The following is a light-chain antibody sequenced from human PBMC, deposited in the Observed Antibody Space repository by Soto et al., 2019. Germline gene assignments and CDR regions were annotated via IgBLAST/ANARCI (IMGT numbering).Light chain of an antibody. Sequence: QAVVTQQPSASGTPGQRVTISCSGSSSNIGSNYVYWYRQLPGTAPNVLIYRNDERPSGVPDRFSGSKSGSSASLAISGLRSEDEADYYCSAWDDSLSGPVFGRGTKLTVL. CDR3: SAWDDSLSGPV. J-gene: IGLJ3*02. CDR2: RND. CDR1: SSNIGSNY. V-gene: IGLV1-47*01.